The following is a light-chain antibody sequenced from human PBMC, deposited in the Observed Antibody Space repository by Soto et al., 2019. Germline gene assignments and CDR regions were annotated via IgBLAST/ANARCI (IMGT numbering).Light chain of an antibody. CDR3: QQRSNWRGWT. J-gene: IGKJ1*01. Sequence: EIVLTQSPATLSLSPGERATLSCRASQSVSSYLAWYQQKPGQAPRLLIYDASNRATGIPARFSGSGSGTEVTLTISSLEPEDFAVYYCQQRSNWRGWTFGQGTKVEIK. CDR2: DAS. V-gene: IGKV3-11*01. CDR1: QSVSSY.